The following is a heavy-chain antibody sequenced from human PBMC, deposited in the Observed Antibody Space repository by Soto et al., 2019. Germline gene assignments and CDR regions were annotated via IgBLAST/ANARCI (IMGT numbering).Heavy chain of an antibody. Sequence: SETLSLTCTVSGGSSSFYYWSWIRQPPGKGLEWIGYIYYSGSTNYNPSLKSRVTISVDTSKNQFSLKLSSVTAADTAVYYCARENNLNFDYWGQGTLVTVSS. V-gene: IGHV4-59*01. CDR3: ARENNLNFDY. CDR2: IYYSGST. D-gene: IGHD1-1*01. J-gene: IGHJ4*02. CDR1: GGSSSFYY.